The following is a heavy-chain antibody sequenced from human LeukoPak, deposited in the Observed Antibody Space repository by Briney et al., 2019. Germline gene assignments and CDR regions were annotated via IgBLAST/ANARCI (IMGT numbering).Heavy chain of an antibody. V-gene: IGHV4-34*01. CDR2: INPSGST. CDR3: ARGQGRDGYNGILEY. J-gene: IGHJ4*02. Sequence: SETLSLTCAVYGGSFSGYYWTWIRQPPGKGLEWIGEINPSGSTNYNPSLKSRVTISVDTSKNQFSLKLRSATAADTAVFYCARGQGRDGYNGILEYWGQGALVTVSS. CDR1: GGSFSGYY. D-gene: IGHD5-24*01.